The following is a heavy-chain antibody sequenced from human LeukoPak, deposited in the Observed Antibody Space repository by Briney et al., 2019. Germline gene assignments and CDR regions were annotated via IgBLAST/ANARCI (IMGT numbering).Heavy chain of an antibody. D-gene: IGHD4-17*01. J-gene: IGHJ4*02. V-gene: IGHV3-23*01. Sequence: PGGSLRLSCAASRFTFSTYAMNWVRQAPGKGLEWVSTIINSGGSTYYADSVKGRFTISRDNSKNTLYLQMNSLRAEDTAVYYCAKDIYGDYGGLDYWGQGTLVTVSS. CDR3: AKDIYGDYGGLDY. CDR1: RFTFSTYA. CDR2: IINSGGST.